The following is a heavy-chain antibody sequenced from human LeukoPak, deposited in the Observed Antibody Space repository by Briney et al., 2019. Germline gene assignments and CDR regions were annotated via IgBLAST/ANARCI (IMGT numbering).Heavy chain of an antibody. Sequence: SETLSLTCTVSGYSISSGYYWGWIRQPPGKGLEWIGSIYHSGSTYYNPSLKSRVTISVDTSKNQFSLKLSSVTAADTAVYYCARGTTGNFDYWGQGTLVTVSS. CDR3: ARGTTGNFDY. CDR2: IYHSGST. CDR1: GYSISSGYY. D-gene: IGHD1-1*01. J-gene: IGHJ4*02. V-gene: IGHV4-38-2*02.